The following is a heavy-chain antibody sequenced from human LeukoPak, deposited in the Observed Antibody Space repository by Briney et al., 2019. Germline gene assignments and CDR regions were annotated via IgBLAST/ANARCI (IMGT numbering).Heavy chain of an antibody. J-gene: IGHJ5*01. V-gene: IGHV3-21*06. CDR2: ISSSSRSI. Sequence: PGGSLRLSCVGSGFTFSGYNIDWVRQAPGKGLEWVSYISSSSRSIYYADSLKGRITISRDNTKNSVFLQMSGLRVDDTAVYYCARERSGPAVRAHNWFDPWGRGTLVIVSS. CDR1: GFTFSGYN. D-gene: IGHD1-26*01. CDR3: ARERSGPAVRAHNWFDP.